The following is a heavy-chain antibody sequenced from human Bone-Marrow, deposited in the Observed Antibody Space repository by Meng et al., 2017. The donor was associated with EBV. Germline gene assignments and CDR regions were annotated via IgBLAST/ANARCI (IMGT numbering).Heavy chain of an antibody. Sequence: VQVQGSGPGPVKPSGPRSLTCAVSGGSISSSNWWSWVRQPPGKGLEWIGEIYHSGSTNYNPSLKSRVTISVDKSKNQFSLKLSSVTAADTAVYYCARYAVVVVAAPYWYFDLWGRGTLVTVSS. CDR3: ARYAVVVVAAPYWYFDL. V-gene: IGHV4-4*02. D-gene: IGHD2-15*01. CDR1: GGSISSSNW. CDR2: IYHSGST. J-gene: IGHJ2*01.